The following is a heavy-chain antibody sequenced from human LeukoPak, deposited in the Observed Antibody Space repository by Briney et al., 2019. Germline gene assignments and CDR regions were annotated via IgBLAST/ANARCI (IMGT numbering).Heavy chain of an antibody. CDR1: GFTFSSYE. CDR3: ARDLARTRYCSGWYRPFDY. D-gene: IGHD6-19*01. V-gene: IGHV3-48*03. CDR2: ISSSGSTI. J-gene: IGHJ4*02. Sequence: GGSLRLSCAASGFTFSSYEMNWVRQAPGKGLEWVSYISSSGSTIYYADSVKGRFTISRDNAKNSLYLQMNSLRAEDTAVYYCARDLARTRYCSGWYRPFDYWGQGTLVTVSS.